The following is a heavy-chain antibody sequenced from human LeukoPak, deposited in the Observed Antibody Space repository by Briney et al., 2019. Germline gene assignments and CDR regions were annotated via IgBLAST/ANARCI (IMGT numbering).Heavy chain of an antibody. D-gene: IGHD5-24*01. CDR2: IKQDGSEK. CDR3: ARASDPWLQLT. Sequence: HPGGSLRLSCAASGFTSSNYWMIWVRQAPGKGLEWVGNIKQDGSEKRYADSVRGRFSISRDNAQTSLYLQMNSLRAEDTAVYYCARASDPWLQLTWGQGTLVTVSS. J-gene: IGHJ5*02. V-gene: IGHV3-7*05. CDR1: GFTSSNYW.